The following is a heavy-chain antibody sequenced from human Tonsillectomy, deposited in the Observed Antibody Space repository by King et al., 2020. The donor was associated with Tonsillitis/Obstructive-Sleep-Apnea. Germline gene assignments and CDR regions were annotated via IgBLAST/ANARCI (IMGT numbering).Heavy chain of an antibody. CDR1: GFTFSNAW. CDR2: IKSKTDGGTT. V-gene: IGHV3-15*01. CDR3: TTQTEEVYGDYVNIEIAY. J-gene: IGHJ4*02. D-gene: IGHD4-17*01. Sequence: EVQLVESGGGLVKPGGSLRLSCAASGFTFSNAWMSWVRQAPGKGLEWVGRIKSKTDGGTTDYAAPVKGRFTIPRDDSKNTLELQMNSLKTEDTAVYYCTTQTEEVYGDYVNIEIAYWGQGTLVTVSS.